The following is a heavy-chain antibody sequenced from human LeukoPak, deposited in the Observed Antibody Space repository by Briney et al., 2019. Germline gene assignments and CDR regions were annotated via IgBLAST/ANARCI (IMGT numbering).Heavy chain of an antibody. CDR1: GGSISSYY. D-gene: IGHD3-22*01. Sequence: SETLSLTCTVSGGSISSYYWSWIRQPPGKGLEWIGYIYYSGSTNYNPSLKSRVTISVDTSKNQFSLKLSSVTAADTAVYYCARAGGYYDSSSYYDYWGQGTLVTVSS. V-gene: IGHV4-59*01. CDR3: ARAGGYYDSSSYYDY. J-gene: IGHJ4*02. CDR2: IYYSGST.